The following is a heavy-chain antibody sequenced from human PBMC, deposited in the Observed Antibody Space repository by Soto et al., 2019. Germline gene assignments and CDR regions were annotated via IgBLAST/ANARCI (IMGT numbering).Heavy chain of an antibody. D-gene: IGHD5-18*01. CDR2: ISYDGSNK. J-gene: IGHJ6*02. CDR1: GFTFSSYG. CDR3: AKRDDTAMVTDYYYGMDV. Sequence: GGSLRLSCAASGFTFSSYGMHWVRQAPGKGLEWVAVISYDGSNKYYADSVKGRFTISRDNSKNTLYLQMNSLRAEDTAVYYCAKRDDTAMVTDYYYGMDVWGQGTTVTVSS. V-gene: IGHV3-30*18.